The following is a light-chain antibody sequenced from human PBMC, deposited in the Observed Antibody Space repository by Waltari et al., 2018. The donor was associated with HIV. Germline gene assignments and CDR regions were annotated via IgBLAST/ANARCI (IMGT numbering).Light chain of an antibody. CDR3: CSFAGTYTI. Sequence: QSALTQPRSVSGPPGQSVTIPCTGTYSDVGDYNYVSRYQQHPGQAPKLMIYDVSKRPSRVPDLFSGSKSGNTASLTIAGLQADDDADYYCCSFAGTYTIFGGGTKLTVL. V-gene: IGLV2-11*01. J-gene: IGLJ2*01. CDR2: DVS. CDR1: YSDVGDYNY.